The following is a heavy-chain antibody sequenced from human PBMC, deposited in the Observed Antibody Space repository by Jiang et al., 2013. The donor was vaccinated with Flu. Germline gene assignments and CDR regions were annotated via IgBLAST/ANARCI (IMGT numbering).Heavy chain of an antibody. CDR3: AREGYYDSSGYYGIDP. D-gene: IGHD3-22*01. V-gene: IGHV4-59*13. J-gene: IGHJ5*02. Sequence: TLSLTCTVSGGSISSYYWSWIRQPPGKGLEWIGYIYYSGSTKYNPSLKSRVTVSVDTSKNQFSLKLSSVTAADTAVYYCAREGYYDSSGYYGIDPWGQGTLVTVSS. CDR1: GGSISSYY. CDR2: IYYSGST.